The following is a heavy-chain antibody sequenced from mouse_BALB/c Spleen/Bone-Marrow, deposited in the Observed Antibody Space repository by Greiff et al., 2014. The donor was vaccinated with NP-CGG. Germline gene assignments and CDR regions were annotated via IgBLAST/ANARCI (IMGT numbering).Heavy chain of an antibody. CDR2: ISDGGTYT. Sequence: DVMLVESGGDLVKPGGSLKLSCAASGFTFSDFYMFWFRQTPEKRLEWVATISDGGTYTYYPDSVKGRFTISRDSAKNNLYLQMSSLKSEDTAMYYCARSGERYGAMDYWGQGTSVTVSS. D-gene: IGHD1-1*02. CDR1: GFTFSDFY. CDR3: ARSGERYGAMDY. J-gene: IGHJ4*01. V-gene: IGHV5-4*02.